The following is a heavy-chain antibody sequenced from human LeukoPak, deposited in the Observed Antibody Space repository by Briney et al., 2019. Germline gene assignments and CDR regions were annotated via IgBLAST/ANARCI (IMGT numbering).Heavy chain of an antibody. CDR3: AKDHIGGYYDFWSGYPNFDY. CDR2: ISGSGGST. CDR1: GFTVSSNY. J-gene: IGHJ4*02. Sequence: PGGSLRLSCAASGFTVSSNYMSWVRQAPGKGLEWVSAISGSGGSTYYADSVKGRFTISRDNSKNTLYLQMNSLRAEDTAVYYCAKDHIGGYYDFWSGYPNFDYWGQGTLVTVSS. D-gene: IGHD3-3*01. V-gene: IGHV3-23*01.